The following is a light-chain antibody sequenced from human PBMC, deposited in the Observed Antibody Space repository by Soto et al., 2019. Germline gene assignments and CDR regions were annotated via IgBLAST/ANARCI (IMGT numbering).Light chain of an antibody. CDR1: SSNIGAGYD. CDR2: GNS. CDR3: QSYDSSLSGWYV. V-gene: IGLV1-40*01. J-gene: IGLJ1*01. Sequence: QSMLTQPPSVSGAPGQRVTISCTGSSSNIGAGYDVHWYQQLPGTAPKLLIYGNSNRPSGVPDRFSGSKSGTSASLAITGLQAEDEADYYCQSYDSSLSGWYVFGTGTKLTVL.